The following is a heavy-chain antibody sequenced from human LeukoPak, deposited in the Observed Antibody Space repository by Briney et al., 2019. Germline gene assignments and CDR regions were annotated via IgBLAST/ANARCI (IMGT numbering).Heavy chain of an antibody. D-gene: IGHD1-14*01. CDR3: AREQPETIALDY. CDR2: ISYDGSNK. J-gene: IGHJ4*02. V-gene: IGHV3-30-3*01. Sequence: PGRSLRLSCAASGFTFSSYAMHWVRQAPGKGLEWVAVISYDGSNKYYADSVKGRFTISRDNSKNTLYLQMNSLRAEDTAVYYCAREQPETIALDYWGQGTLVTVSS. CDR1: GFTFSSYA.